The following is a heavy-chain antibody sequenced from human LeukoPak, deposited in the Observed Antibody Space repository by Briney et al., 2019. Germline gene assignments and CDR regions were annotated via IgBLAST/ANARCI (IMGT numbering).Heavy chain of an antibody. Sequence: GVSLRLSCAASRFTCSNYDMSWVRQSPGRGLEWVSGISGSGGSTYHADSVKGRFTISRDNSKNTLYLQMNSLRAEDTAVYYCAKELDSSGYFDYWGQGPLVTVSS. CDR2: ISGSGGST. CDR3: AKELDSSGYFDY. J-gene: IGHJ4*02. D-gene: IGHD3-22*01. V-gene: IGHV3-23*01. CDR1: RFTCSNYD.